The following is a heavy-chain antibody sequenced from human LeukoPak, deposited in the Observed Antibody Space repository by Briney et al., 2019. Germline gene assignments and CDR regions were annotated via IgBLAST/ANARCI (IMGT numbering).Heavy chain of an antibody. CDR1: GFTFSSYA. V-gene: IGHV3-64D*09. J-gene: IGHJ3*02. CDR2: ISSNGGST. D-gene: IGHD4-17*01. Sequence: GGSLRLSCSASGFTFSSYAMHWVRQAPGKGLEYVSAISSNGGSTYYADSVKGRFTISRDNSKNTLYLQTSSLRAEDTAVYYCGMTTGRAGAFDIWGQGTMVTVSS. CDR3: GMTTGRAGAFDI.